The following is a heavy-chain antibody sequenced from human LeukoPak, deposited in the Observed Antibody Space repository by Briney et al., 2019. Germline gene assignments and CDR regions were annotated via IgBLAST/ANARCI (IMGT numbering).Heavy chain of an antibody. V-gene: IGHV3-21*01. J-gene: IGHJ4*02. CDR2: ISSSSSYI. Sequence: GGSLRLSCAASGFTFSSYSMNWVRQAPGKGLEWVSSISSSSSYIYYADSVKGRFTISRDTAKNSLYLEMNSLRDEDTAMYYCVRGDQEASEPAFDYWGQGTLVTVSS. CDR3: VRGDQEASEPAFDY. D-gene: IGHD1-14*01. CDR1: GFTFSSYS.